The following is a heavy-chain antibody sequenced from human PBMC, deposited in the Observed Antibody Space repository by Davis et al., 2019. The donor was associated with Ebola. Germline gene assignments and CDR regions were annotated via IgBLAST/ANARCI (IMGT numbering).Heavy chain of an antibody. CDR1: GFIFSTYV. CDR3: AKDRGYYFDSSGYYSVGFDS. Sequence: GGSLRLSCSASGFIFSTYVMSWVRQAPGKGLEWVSTYGTSADTYYADSVKDRFTISRDNSKNTLFLQMNSLRAEDTAVYYCAKDRGYYFDSSGYYSVGFDSWGQGTLVTVSS. CDR2: GTSADT. J-gene: IGHJ4*02. D-gene: IGHD3-22*01. V-gene: IGHV3-23*01.